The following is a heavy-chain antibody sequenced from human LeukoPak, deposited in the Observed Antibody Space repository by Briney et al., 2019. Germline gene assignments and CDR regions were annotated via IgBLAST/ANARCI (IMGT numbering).Heavy chain of an antibody. J-gene: IGHJ4*02. V-gene: IGHV3-7*01. Sequence: GGSLRLSCAASGFTFSSCWMSWVRQAPGKGLEWVANIKQDGSAKYYVDSVKGRFTISRDNAKNSLYLQMGSLRAEDTAVYYCARFSGRNWGQGTLVTVSS. CDR1: GFTFSSCW. CDR2: IKQDGSAK. D-gene: IGHD2-15*01. CDR3: ARFSGRN.